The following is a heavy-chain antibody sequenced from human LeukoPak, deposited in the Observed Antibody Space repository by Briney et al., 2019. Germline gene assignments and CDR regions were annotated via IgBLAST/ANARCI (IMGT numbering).Heavy chain of an antibody. CDR2: ISGSGGST. D-gene: IGHD1-26*01. CDR3: AKGSGSYFYFDY. J-gene: IGHJ4*02. CDR1: GFTLSSYA. V-gene: IGHV3-23*01. Sequence: GGSLRLSCAASGFTLSSYAMSWVRQAPGKGLEWVSAISGSGGSTYYADPVKGRFTISRDNSKNTLYLQMNSLRAEDTAVYYCAKGSGSYFYFDYWGQGTLVTVSS.